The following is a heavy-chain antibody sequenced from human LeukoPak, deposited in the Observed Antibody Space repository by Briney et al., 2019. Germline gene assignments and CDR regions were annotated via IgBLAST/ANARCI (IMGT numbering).Heavy chain of an antibody. Sequence: PGGSLRLSCSASGFTFSSYWMSWVRQAPGKGLEWVANIKQDGSEKYYVDSVKGRFTISRDNAKNSLYLQMNSLRAEDTAVYYCARAARMVRGVTLDYWGQGTLVTVSS. CDR3: ARAARMVRGVTLDY. D-gene: IGHD3-10*01. CDR2: IKQDGSEK. CDR1: GFTFSSYW. J-gene: IGHJ4*02. V-gene: IGHV3-7*01.